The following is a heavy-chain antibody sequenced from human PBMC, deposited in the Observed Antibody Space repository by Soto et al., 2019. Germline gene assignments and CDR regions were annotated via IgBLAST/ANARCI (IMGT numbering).Heavy chain of an antibody. CDR2: IYWSDDK. D-gene: IGHD3-9*01. J-gene: IGHJ4*02. CDR3: ALTVLRYFDGPFDY. Sequence: SGPTLVNPTQTLTLTCTFSGFSLSTSGVGVGWIRQPPGKALEWLALIYWSDDKRYSPSLKSRLTITKDTSKNQVVLTMTNMDPVDTATYYCALTVLRYFDGPFDYWGQGTLVTVSS. V-gene: IGHV2-5*01. CDR1: GFSLSTSGVG.